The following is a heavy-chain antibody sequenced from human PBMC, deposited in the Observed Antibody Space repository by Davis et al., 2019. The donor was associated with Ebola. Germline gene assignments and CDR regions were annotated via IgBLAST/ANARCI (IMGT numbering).Heavy chain of an antibody. J-gene: IGHJ4*02. V-gene: IGHV4-39*01. Sequence: MPSETLSLTCAVSGGSVNTGSYYWGWIRQPPGKGLEWIGSIYYNGFTYYNPSLKSRVTISVDTSKNHFSVNLRSVTATDTATYYCARLGGPATNFDHWGQGTLVTVPS. D-gene: IGHD3-16*01. CDR1: GGSVNTGSYY. CDR3: ARLGGPATNFDH. CDR2: IYYNGFT.